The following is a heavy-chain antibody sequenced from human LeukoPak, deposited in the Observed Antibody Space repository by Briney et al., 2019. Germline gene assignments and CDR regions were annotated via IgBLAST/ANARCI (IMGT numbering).Heavy chain of an antibody. D-gene: IGHD2-8*02. V-gene: IGHV3-7*01. Sequence: GGSLRLSCAASGFTFSTSWMTWVRQTPGKWLEWVANINHDGRETYYVGSVKGRFTISRDNAKNSLYLQMNSLREEDTAIYYCARELVVGPAEYFQHWGQGTVVTVSS. CDR3: ARELVVGPAEYFQH. CDR2: INHDGRET. J-gene: IGHJ1*01. CDR1: GFTFSTSW.